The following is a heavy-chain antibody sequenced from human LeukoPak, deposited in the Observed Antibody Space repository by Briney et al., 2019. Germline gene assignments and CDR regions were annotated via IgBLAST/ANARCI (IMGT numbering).Heavy chain of an antibody. J-gene: IGHJ2*01. CDR1: GGSMSSYY. V-gene: IGHV4-4*07. D-gene: IGHD6-13*01. CDR3: AREWQQLVPRYFDL. Sequence: SETLSLTCTVSGGSMSSYYWSWIRQPAGKGLEWIGRMYTSGSTNYNPSLKSRVTMSIDTSKKNFSLNPDSVTAADTAVYYCAREWQQLVPRYFDLWGRGTLVTVSS. CDR2: MYTSGST.